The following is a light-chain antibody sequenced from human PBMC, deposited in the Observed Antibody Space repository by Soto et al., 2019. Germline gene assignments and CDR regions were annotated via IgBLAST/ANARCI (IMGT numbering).Light chain of an antibody. J-gene: IGKJ2*01. Sequence: EIVMTQSPATLSVSPGERATLSCRASQSISSNLAWYQQKPGQAPRLLIYGASTTATGIPARFSGSGSGTEFTLTISGLQSEDFAVYYCQQYNSWPPYTVGQGTKLEIK. V-gene: IGKV3-15*01. CDR3: QQYNSWPPYT. CDR2: GAS. CDR1: QSISSN.